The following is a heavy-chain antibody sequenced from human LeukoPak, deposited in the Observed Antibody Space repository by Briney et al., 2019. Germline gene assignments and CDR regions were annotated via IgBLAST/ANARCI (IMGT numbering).Heavy chain of an antibody. CDR1: GYTFTSYD. D-gene: IGHD3-22*01. CDR3: ARVEYYYDSSGYYGAFDI. V-gene: IGHV1-8*01. CDR2: MNPNSGNT. Sequence: ASVKVSCKASGYTFTSYDINWVRQATGQGLEWMGWMNPNSGNTGYAQKFQGRVTMTRNTSISTAYMELSSLRSEDTAVYYCARVEYYYDSSGYYGAFDIWGQGTMVTVSS. J-gene: IGHJ3*02.